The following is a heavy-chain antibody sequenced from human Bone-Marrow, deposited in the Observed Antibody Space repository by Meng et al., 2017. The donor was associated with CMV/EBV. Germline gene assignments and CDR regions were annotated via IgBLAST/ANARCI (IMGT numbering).Heavy chain of an antibody. D-gene: IGHD2-2*01. V-gene: IGHV1-2*02. J-gene: IGHJ6*02. CDR1: GYTFTGYY. CDR2: INPNSGGT. CDR3: ARDLMGAVVVPAANKKAYYYYGMDV. Sequence: ASVKVSCKASGYTFTGYYMHWVRQAPGQGLEWMGWINPNSGGTNYAQKFQGRVTMTRDTSISTAYMELSRLRSDDTAVYYCARDLMGAVVVPAANKKAYYYYGMDVWGQGNTVTVSS.